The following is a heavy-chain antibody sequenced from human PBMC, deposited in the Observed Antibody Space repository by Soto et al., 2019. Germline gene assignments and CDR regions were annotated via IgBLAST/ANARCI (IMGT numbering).Heavy chain of an antibody. J-gene: IGHJ6*02. CDR3: AAQQLVLLGGYYYYGMDV. D-gene: IGHD6-13*01. CDR1: GYTLTELS. CDR2: FDPEDGET. Sequence: VKVSCKVSGYTLTELSMHWVRQAPGKGLEWMGGFDPEDGETIYAQKFQGRVTMTEDTSTDTAYMELSSLRSEDTAVYYCAAQQLVLLGGYYYYGMDVWGQGTTVTVSS. V-gene: IGHV1-24*01.